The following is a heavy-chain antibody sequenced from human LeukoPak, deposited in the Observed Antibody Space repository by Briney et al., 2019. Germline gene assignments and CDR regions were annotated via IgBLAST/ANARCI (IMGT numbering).Heavy chain of an antibody. D-gene: IGHD5-24*01. Sequence: PGRSLRPSCAASGFTFSSYAMHWVRQAPGKGLEWVAVISYDGSNKYYADSVKGRFTISRDNAKNSLYLQMNSLRAEDTAVYYCATVTARDGYRIDYWGQGTLVTVSS. CDR2: ISYDGSNK. CDR3: ATVTARDGYRIDY. J-gene: IGHJ4*02. CDR1: GFTFSSYA. V-gene: IGHV3-30-3*01.